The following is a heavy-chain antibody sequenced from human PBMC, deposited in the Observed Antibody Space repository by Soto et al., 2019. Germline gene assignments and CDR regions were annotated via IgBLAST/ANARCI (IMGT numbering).Heavy chain of an antibody. CDR2: IKSDGSGT. Sequence: EVQLVESGGGLVQPGGSLRLSCAASGFTFSSHWMHWVRQAPGKGLVWVSRIKSDGSGTVYADSVKGRFTISRDNAKNALYLQMNSLRAEDTAVYYCAREGTRTGWPLDYWGQGTLVTVSS. CDR3: AREGTRTGWPLDY. V-gene: IGHV3-74*03. J-gene: IGHJ4*02. D-gene: IGHD2-15*01. CDR1: GFTFSSHW.